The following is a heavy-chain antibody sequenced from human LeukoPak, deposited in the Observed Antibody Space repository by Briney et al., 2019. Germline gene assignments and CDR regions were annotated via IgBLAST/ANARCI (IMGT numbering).Heavy chain of an antibody. D-gene: IGHD3-10*01. J-gene: IGHJ6*03. CDR1: GGSISSYY. CDR2: IYYSGST. Sequence: SETLSLTCTVSGGSISSYYWSWIRQPPGKGLEWIGYIYYSGSTNYNPSLKSRVTISVDTSKNQFSLKLSSVTAADTAVYYCARDHDPLGFALYYMDVWGKGTTVTVSS. V-gene: IGHV4-59*01. CDR3: ARDHDPLGFALYYMDV.